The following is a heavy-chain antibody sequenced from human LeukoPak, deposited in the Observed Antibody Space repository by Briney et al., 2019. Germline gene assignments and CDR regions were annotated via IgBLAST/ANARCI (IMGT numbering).Heavy chain of an antibody. CDR2: IYYSGST. Sequence: SGPTLVNPTQALTLTCTFSGFSLSTSGVGVGWIRQPPGKGLEWIGSIYYSGSTYYNPSLKSRVTISVDTSKNQFSLKLSSVTAADTAVYYCARLPAPVGANDAFDIWGQGTMVTVSS. CDR3: ARLPAPVGANDAFDI. CDR1: GFSLSTSGVG. D-gene: IGHD1-26*01. V-gene: IGHV4-39*01. J-gene: IGHJ3*02.